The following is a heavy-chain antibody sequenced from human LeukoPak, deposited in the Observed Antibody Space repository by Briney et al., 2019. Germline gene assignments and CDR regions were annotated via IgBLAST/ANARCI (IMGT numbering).Heavy chain of an antibody. J-gene: IGHJ4*02. CDR1: GFTVSSNY. V-gene: IGHV3-53*01. CDR3: ARGDGYNYFDY. D-gene: IGHD5-24*01. CDR2: FYIDGGT. Sequence: GGSLRLSCAASGFTVSSNYMSWVRQAPGKGLEWVSVFYIDGGTYYADSVRGRLTISRDSSKNTVYLQMTSLRAEDTAVYYCARGDGYNYFDYWGQGTLVTVSS.